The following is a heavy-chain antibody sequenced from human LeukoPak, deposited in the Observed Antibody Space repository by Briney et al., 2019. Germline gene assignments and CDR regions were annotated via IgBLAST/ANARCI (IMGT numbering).Heavy chain of an antibody. D-gene: IGHD3-22*01. V-gene: IGHV1-69*04. CDR2: IIPILGIA. Sequence: GASVKVSCKASGGTFSSYAISWVRQAPGQGLEWMGRIIPILGIANYAQKFQGRVTFTGDTSIRTAYMEVSSLTSEDTAVYYCARAPSPYYYDSSAYYSDYWGQGTLVTVSS. CDR3: ARAPSPYYYDSSAYYSDY. J-gene: IGHJ4*02. CDR1: GGTFSSYA.